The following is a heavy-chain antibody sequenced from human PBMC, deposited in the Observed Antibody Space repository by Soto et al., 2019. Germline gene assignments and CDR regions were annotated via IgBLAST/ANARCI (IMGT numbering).Heavy chain of an antibody. V-gene: IGHV4-59*08. D-gene: IGHD3-16*01. CDR1: GGSIGSHY. J-gene: IGHJ4*02. Sequence: QVQLQESGPGLVKPSETLSLTCTVSGGSIGSHYCSWIRQPPGEGLEWIGRASYSGSPSYNPSLKSRVNISIDTSKNQLTRKLTSVTAADTAVYYCARQWGGDYWGQGILVTVSS. CDR3: ARQWGGDY. CDR2: ASYSGSP.